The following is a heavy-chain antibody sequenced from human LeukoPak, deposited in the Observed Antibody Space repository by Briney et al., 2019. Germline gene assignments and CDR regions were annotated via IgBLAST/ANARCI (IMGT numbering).Heavy chain of an antibody. D-gene: IGHD2-2*02. CDR3: ARDKVIGYCSSTSCYTGFDYYYYYGMDV. CDR2: ISSSSSYI. J-gene: IGHJ6*02. V-gene: IGHV3-21*01. Sequence: PGGSLRLSCAASGFTFSSYSMNWVRQAPRKGLEWVSSISSSSSYIYYADSVKGRFTISRDNAKNSLYLQMNSLRAEDTAVYYCARDKVIGYCSSTSCYTGFDYYYYYGMDVWGQGTTVTVSS. CDR1: GFTFSSYS.